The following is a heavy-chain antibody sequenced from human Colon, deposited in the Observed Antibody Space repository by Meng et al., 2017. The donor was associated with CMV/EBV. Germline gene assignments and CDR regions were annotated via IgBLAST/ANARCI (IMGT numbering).Heavy chain of an antibody. CDR3: ARVECGTTSCSQGLDP. CDR2: INPNGGGT. D-gene: IGHD1-7*01. Sequence: ASVKVSCKASGYTFTDYYLHWVRQAPGQGLEWMGWINPNGGGTDYAQTFQGRVTMTRDTSTTTVYLEVNRLTSDDTATYYCARVECGTTSCSQGLDPWGQGTLVTVSS. CDR1: GYTFTDYY. V-gene: IGHV1-2*02. J-gene: IGHJ5*02.